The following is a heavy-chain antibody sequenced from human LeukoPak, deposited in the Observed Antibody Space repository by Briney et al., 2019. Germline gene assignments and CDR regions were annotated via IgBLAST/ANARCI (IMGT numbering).Heavy chain of an antibody. D-gene: IGHD3-22*01. CDR2: ISTYNGNT. J-gene: IGHJ4*02. CDR3: ARDGDYYYDSSGYWDYYFDY. CDR1: GYTFISYG. Sequence: GASVKVSCKASGYTFISYGISWVRQAPGQGLEWMGWISTYNGNTNYAQKLQGRVTMTRDTSTSTVYMELSSLRSEDTAVYYCARDGDYYYDSSGYWDYYFDYWGQGTLVTVSS. V-gene: IGHV1-18*01.